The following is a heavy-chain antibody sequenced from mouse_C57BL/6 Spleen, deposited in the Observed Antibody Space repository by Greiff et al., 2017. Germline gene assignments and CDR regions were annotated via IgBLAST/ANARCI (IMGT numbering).Heavy chain of an antibody. V-gene: IGHV1-69*01. D-gene: IGHD1-1*01. CDR3: ARSDYDGSSYWYFDV. CDR2: IDPSDSYT. J-gene: IGHJ1*03. CDR1: GYTFTSYW. Sequence: QVQLQQPGAELVMPGASVKLSCKASGYTFTSYWMHWVKQRPGQGLEWIGEIDPSDSYTNYNQKFKGKSTLTVDKSSSTAYMQLSSLTSEDSAVYYCARSDYDGSSYWYFDVWGTGTTVTVSS.